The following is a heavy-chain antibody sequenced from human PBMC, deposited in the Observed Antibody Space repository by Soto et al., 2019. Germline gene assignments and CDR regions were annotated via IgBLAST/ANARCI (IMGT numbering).Heavy chain of an antibody. V-gene: IGHV3-30-3*01. CDR2: ILHDGTKE. Sequence: QVQLVESGGGVVQPGRSLRLSCAASGFTFSHHPMHWVRQAPGKGLEWVAVILHDGTKEYYADFVKGRFTISRDNSENTVYLLINSLRPDDSAVYQCAAPSERGPIGDRRLDYWAQGSQVTVSP. CDR1: GFTFSHHP. J-gene: IGHJ4*02. CDR3: AAPSERGPIGDRRLDY.